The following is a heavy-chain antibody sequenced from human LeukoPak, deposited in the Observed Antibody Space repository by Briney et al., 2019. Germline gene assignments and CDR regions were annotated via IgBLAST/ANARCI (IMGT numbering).Heavy chain of an antibody. V-gene: IGHV4-31*03. D-gene: IGHD3-22*01. CDR3: ASQANFYDSSGYFRP. J-gene: IGHJ1*01. CDR1: GDSINSDGYY. Sequence: SETLSLTCTVSGDSINSDGYYWTWIRQHPGRGLEWIGYIFYSGSTYYNPSLRSRATLSLDTSKNRFSLNLNSVTAADTAVYYCASQANFYDSSGYFRPWGQGTLVTVSS. CDR2: IFYSGST.